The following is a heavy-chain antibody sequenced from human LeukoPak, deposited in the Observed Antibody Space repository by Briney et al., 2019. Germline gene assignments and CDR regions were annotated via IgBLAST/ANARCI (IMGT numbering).Heavy chain of an antibody. D-gene: IGHD6-25*01. CDR3: ARVSAALGTRYMDV. CDR1: GYTFIDSY. Sequence: ASVKVSCKASGYTFIDSYIHWVRQAPGQGLEWMGWVDPKSGRTNYAQQFQGRVTMTSDASMNTVYMEMSGLRSDDTAVFYCARVSAALGTRYMDVWGNGTTVIVSS. V-gene: IGHV1-2*02. J-gene: IGHJ6*03. CDR2: VDPKSGRT.